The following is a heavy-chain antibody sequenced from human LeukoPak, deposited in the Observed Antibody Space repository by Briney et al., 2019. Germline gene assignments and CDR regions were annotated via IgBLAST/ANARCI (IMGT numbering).Heavy chain of an antibody. CDR1: GFTFSSYG. D-gene: IGHD6-6*01. J-gene: IGHJ3*02. Sequence: GRSLRLSCAASGFTFSSYGMHWVRQAPGKGLEWVAVISYDGSNKYYADSVKGRFTISRDNAKNSLYLQMNSLRAEDTAVYYCATNFIAARGAFDIWGQGTMVTVSS. CDR2: ISYDGSNK. V-gene: IGHV3-30*03. CDR3: ATNFIAARGAFDI.